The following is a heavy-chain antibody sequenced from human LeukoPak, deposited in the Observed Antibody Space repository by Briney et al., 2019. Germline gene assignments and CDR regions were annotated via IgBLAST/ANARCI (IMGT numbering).Heavy chain of an antibody. V-gene: IGHV1-69*13. J-gene: IGHJ4*02. D-gene: IGHD5-18*01. Sequence: GASVKVSCKASGGTFSSYAISWVRQAPGQGLEWMGGIIPILGTANYAQKFQGRVTITADESTSTAYMELSSLRSEDTAVYYCARTVSGYSYAFDYWGQGTLVTVSP. CDR3: ARTVSGYSYAFDY. CDR1: GGTFSSYA. CDR2: IIPILGTA.